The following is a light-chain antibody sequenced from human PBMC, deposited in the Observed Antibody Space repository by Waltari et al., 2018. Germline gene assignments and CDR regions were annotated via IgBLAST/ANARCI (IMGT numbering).Light chain of an antibody. V-gene: IGKV3-20*01. CDR1: QSVSSSY. Sequence: EIVLTQSPGTLSLPPGERATLSGRASQSVSSSYLAWYQQKPGQAPRVLIHGASNRATGIPDRFSGSGSGTDFTLTISRLEPEDFAVYYCQQYGSSPWTFGQGTKVEIK. CDR2: GAS. J-gene: IGKJ1*01. CDR3: QQYGSSPWT.